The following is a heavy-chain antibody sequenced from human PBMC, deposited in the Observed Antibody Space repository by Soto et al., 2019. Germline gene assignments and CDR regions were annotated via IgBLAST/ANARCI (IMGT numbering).Heavy chain of an antibody. J-gene: IGHJ6*02. Sequence: QVLLQESGPGLVKPSETLSLSCTVSGDSISSYYWGWIRQPPGKEMEWIGYVSPIWGSAYNPSLQMRVPTSLDTSKSQFSLELPSVTATDTAVYYCARQGFGALPGLVDVWGQGTPVTVSS. D-gene: IGHD3-10*01. CDR2: VSPIWGS. CDR1: GDSISSYY. V-gene: IGHV4-59*08. CDR3: ARQGFGALPGLVDV.